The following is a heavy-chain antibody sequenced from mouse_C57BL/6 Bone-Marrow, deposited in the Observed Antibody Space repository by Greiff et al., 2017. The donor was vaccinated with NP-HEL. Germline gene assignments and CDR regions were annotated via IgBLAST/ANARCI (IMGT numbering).Heavy chain of an antibody. CDR1: GYSFTSYY. Sequence: VQLQESGPELVKPGASVKISCKASGYSFTSYYIHWVKQRPGQGLEWIGWIYPGSGNTKYNEKFKGKATLTADTSSSTAYMQLSSLTSEDSAVYYCARGGYGNYVGYFDVWGTGTTVTVSS. D-gene: IGHD2-1*01. CDR3: ARGGYGNYVGYFDV. CDR2: IYPGSGNT. V-gene: IGHV1-66*01. J-gene: IGHJ1*03.